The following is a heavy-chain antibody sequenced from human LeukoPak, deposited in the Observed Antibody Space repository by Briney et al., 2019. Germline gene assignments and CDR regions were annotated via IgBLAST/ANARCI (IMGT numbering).Heavy chain of an antibody. CDR3: ARDRGSSSPRNFDY. J-gene: IGHJ4*02. CDR2: IWYDGSNK. D-gene: IGHD6-13*01. V-gene: IGHV3-33*01. CDR1: GFTFSSYG. Sequence: GRSLRLSCAASGFTFSSYGMHWVRQAPGKGLEWVAVIWYDGSNKYYADSVEGRFTISRDNSKNTLYLQMNSLRAEDTAVYYCARDRGSSSPRNFDYWGQGTLVTVSS.